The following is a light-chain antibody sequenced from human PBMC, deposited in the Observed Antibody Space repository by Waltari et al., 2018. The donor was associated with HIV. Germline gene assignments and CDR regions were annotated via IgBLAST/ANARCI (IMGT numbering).Light chain of an antibody. CDR2: KDT. J-gene: IGLJ2*01. CDR1: ALPKQY. Sequence: SYELTQPPSMSVSPGQTARITCSGDALPKQYAYWYQQKPGQAPVLIIYKDTERPSGIPERFSGSNSGTIATLTISGVKAEDEAAYYCQSADSSGIYEIFGGGTKVIVL. V-gene: IGLV3-25*03. CDR3: QSADSSGIYEI.